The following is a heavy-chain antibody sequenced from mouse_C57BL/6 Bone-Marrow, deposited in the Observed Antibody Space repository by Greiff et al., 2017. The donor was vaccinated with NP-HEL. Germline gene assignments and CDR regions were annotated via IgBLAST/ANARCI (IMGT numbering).Heavy chain of an antibody. J-gene: IGHJ2*01. V-gene: IGHV1-7*01. CDR1: GYTFTSYW. Sequence: QVQLKQSGAELAKPGASVKLSCKASGYTFTSYWMHWVKQRPGQGLEWIGYINPSSGYTKYNQKFKDKATLTAEKSSSTAYMQLSSLTYDDSAVYYCARGHYGSSIDYWGQGTTLTVSS. CDR3: ARGHYGSSIDY. CDR2: INPSSGYT. D-gene: IGHD1-1*01.